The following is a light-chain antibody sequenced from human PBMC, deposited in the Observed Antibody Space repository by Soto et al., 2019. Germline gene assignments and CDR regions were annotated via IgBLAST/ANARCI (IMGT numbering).Light chain of an antibody. CDR3: QQGTNWPPGLT. Sequence: EIVFTQSPATLSLSPGERATLSCRASQSVSTYLAWYQQNPGQAPRLLIYDASIRATGIPARFSGSGSGTDFTLTISSLEPEDFAVYYCQQGTNWPPGLTFGGGTKVDIK. CDR1: QSVSTY. J-gene: IGKJ4*01. V-gene: IGKV3-11*01. CDR2: DAS.